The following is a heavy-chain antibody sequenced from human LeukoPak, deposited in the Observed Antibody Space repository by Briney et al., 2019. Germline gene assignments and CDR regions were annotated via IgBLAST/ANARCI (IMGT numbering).Heavy chain of an antibody. D-gene: IGHD3-22*01. J-gene: IGHJ4*02. Sequence: SETLSLTCTVSGGSISSYYWSWIRQPAGKGLEWIGRIYTSGSTNYNPSLKSRVAISVDKSKNQFSLKLSSVTAADTAVYYYARDSSGYYYLDYWGQGTLVTVSS. V-gene: IGHV4-4*07. CDR1: GGSISSYY. CDR3: ARDSSGYYYLDY. CDR2: IYTSGST.